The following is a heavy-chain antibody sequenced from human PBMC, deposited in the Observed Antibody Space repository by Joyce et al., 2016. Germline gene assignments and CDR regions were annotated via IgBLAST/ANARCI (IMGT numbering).Heavy chain of an antibody. D-gene: IGHD1-26*01. CDR1: GFTFGAYG. J-gene: IGHJ4*02. V-gene: IGHV3-33*01. CDR2: MTTDGKEK. CDR3: ARDGSHYEVDD. Sequence: SCVASGFTFGAYGMHWVRRAPGKGLEWVAFMTTDGKEKYYADSVKGRLTISRDNSKSTLYAQMNSLRVEDTAVYYCARDGSHYEVDDWGQGTLVTVSS.